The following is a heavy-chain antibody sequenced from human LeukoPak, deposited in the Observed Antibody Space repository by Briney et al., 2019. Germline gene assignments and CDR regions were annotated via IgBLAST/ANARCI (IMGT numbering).Heavy chain of an antibody. Sequence: GGSLRLSCAASGFTFSAYEMNWVRQAPGKGLEWLSYISGSGDTIYYAESVKGRFTISRDNAKSSLYLQMSSLRAEDTAVYYCVSAYGGLLDYWGQGTLVTVSS. CDR1: GFTFSAYE. D-gene: IGHD3-16*01. CDR2: ISGSGDTI. CDR3: VSAYGGLLDY. V-gene: IGHV3-48*03. J-gene: IGHJ4*02.